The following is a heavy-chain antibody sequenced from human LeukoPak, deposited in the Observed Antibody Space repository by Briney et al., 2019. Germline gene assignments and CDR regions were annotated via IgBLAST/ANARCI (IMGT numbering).Heavy chain of an antibody. CDR2: INGDGTSL. J-gene: IGHJ6*02. CDR3: ARDRTVDTAMVYYYYGMDV. D-gene: IGHD5-18*01. Sequence: GGSLRLSCAASGFTLNTYWMNWVRHAPGKGLVWVSRINGDGTSLTYADSVKGRFTASRDNAKNTVYLQMNSLRAEDTAVYYCARDRTVDTAMVYYYYGMDVWGQGTTVTVSS. CDR1: GFTLNTYW. V-gene: IGHV3-74*03.